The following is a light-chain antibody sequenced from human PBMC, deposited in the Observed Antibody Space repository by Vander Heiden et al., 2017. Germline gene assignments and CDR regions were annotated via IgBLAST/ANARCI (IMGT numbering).Light chain of an antibody. V-gene: IGLV1-44*01. CDR3: AAWDDSLNGVV. J-gene: IGLJ3*02. Sequence: QSVLTQQPSASGTPGQRVTISCSGSTSNIGSNTVNWYQELPGTAPKLLIYSNNQRPSGFPARFSGSKSGTSASLAISGLQSEDETDYYCAAWDDSLNGVVFGGGTKLTVL. CDR1: TSNIGSNT. CDR2: SNN.